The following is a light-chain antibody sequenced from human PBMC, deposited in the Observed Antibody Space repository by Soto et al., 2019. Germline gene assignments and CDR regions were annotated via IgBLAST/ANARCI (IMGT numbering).Light chain of an antibody. CDR2: CAS. V-gene: IGKV3-20*01. CDR1: QIVSSRF. Sequence: EIVLTHSPFTLSSSPVERATLSSMASQIVSSRFLAWYQQKPGQAPRLLMYCASSRATGVPDRFSGSGSGTEFTLTISSLQPEDFATYYCQKLNSYPFHFGQGTRLEIK. CDR3: QKLNSYPFH. J-gene: IGKJ5*01.